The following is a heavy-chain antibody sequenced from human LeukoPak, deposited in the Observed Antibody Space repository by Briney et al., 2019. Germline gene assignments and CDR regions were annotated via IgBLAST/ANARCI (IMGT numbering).Heavy chain of an antibody. Sequence: GGSLRLSCAASGFTFSNAWMSWVRQAPGKGLEWVGRIKSKYDGGTIDYAAPVKGRFTVSRDDSKITVYLQMNSLRAEDTAVYYCAPWGTPGEWGPGTLVTVSS. CDR1: GFTFSNAW. J-gene: IGHJ4*02. CDR3: APWGTPGE. D-gene: IGHD7-27*01. CDR2: IKSKYDGGTI. V-gene: IGHV3-15*01.